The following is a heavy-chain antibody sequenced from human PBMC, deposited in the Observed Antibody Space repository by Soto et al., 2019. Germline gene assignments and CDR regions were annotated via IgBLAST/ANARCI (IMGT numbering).Heavy chain of an antibody. CDR1: GGSISSYY. Sequence: SETLSLTCPVSGGSISSYYWSWIRQPPGKGLEWIGYIYYSGSTNYNPSLKSRVTISVDTSKNQFSLKLSSVTAADTAVYYCARVGDYFDYWGQGTLVTVSS. V-gene: IGHV4-59*01. J-gene: IGHJ4*02. CDR2: IYYSGST. D-gene: IGHD1-26*01. CDR3: ARVGDYFDY.